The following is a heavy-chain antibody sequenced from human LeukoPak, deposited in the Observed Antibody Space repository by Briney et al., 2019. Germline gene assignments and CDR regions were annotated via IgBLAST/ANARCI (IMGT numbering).Heavy chain of an antibody. Sequence: SETLSLTCAVHGGSFSDFYWTWLRHPTGKELEWIGEIKHGGFTSYHPSLRSRVTMSEDTSSNQFSLNLTSVTAADTAVYYCARGLGEGYPDYWGPGTLVTVSS. V-gene: IGHV4-34*01. D-gene: IGHD5-24*01. CDR3: ARGLGEGYPDY. CDR2: IKHGGFT. CDR1: GGSFSDFY. J-gene: IGHJ4*02.